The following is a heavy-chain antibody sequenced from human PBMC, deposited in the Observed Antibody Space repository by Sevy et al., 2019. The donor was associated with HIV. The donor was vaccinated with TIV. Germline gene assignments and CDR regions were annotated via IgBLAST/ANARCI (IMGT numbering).Heavy chain of an antibody. CDR1: GFTFSSYA. J-gene: IGHJ4*02. Sequence: GGSLRLSCSASGFTFSSYALLWVRQAPGKGLEWVSLISYDGRNKYYSDSVKGRFAISRDESKTTRFLQMESLRTEDTAIYYCARVGVSYCTDDCYHRFDYWGRGTLVTVSS. D-gene: IGHD2-21*02. V-gene: IGHV3-30*09. CDR2: ISYDGRNK. CDR3: ARVGVSYCTDDCYHRFDY.